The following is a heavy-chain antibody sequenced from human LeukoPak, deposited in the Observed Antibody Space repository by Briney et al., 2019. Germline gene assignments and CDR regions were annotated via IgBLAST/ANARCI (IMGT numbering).Heavy chain of an antibody. J-gene: IGHJ2*01. CDR1: GFTFTNYA. V-gene: IGHV3-23*01. D-gene: IGHD3-3*01. CDR3: AKDGSYDFWSGYSRWYFDL. Sequence: GGSLRLSCAASGFTFTNYAIHWVRQAPGKGLEWVSAISGSGGSTYYADSVKGRFTISRDDSKNTLYLQMNSLRAEDTAVYYCAKDGSYDFWSGYSRWYFDLWGRGTLVTVSS. CDR2: ISGSGGST.